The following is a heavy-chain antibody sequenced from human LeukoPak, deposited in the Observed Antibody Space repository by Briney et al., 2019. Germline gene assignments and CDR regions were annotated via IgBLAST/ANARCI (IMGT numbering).Heavy chain of an antibody. CDR1: GFTFSSYA. V-gene: IGHV3-30-3*01. D-gene: IGHD3-3*01. CDR3: AKDKGDFWSGHHY. J-gene: IGHJ4*02. Sequence: GGSLRLSCAASGFTFSSYAMHWVRQAPGKGLEWVAVISYDGSNKYYADSVKGRFTISRDNSKNPLYLQMSSLRAEDTAVYYCAKDKGDFWSGHHYWGQGTLVTVSS. CDR2: ISYDGSNK.